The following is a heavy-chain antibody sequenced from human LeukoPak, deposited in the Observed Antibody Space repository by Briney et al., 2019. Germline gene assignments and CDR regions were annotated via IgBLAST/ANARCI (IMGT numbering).Heavy chain of an antibody. J-gene: IGHJ6*03. Sequence: GDSVKVSCKASGYTFTSYYMHWVRQAPGQGLEWMGIINPSGGSTSYAQKFQGRVTMTRDMSTSTVYMELSSLRSEDTAVYYCARDLPDILTGYSYYYYMDVWGKGTTVTVSS. CDR3: ARDLPDILTGYSYYYYMDV. D-gene: IGHD3-9*01. CDR2: INPSGGST. CDR1: GYTFTSYY. V-gene: IGHV1-46*01.